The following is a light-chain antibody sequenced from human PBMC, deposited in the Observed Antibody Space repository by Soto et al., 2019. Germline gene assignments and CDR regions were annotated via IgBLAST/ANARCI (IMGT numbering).Light chain of an antibody. V-gene: IGKV3-15*01. J-gene: IGKJ1*01. CDR3: QHYKSYSEA. Sequence: EIVMTQSPATLSVSPGERATLACRASQSVSSNLAWYQQKPGQAPRLLIYGASTRATGIPARFSGSGAGTEFTLTISSLQPDDFATYYCQHYKSYSEAFGQGTKVDI. CDR1: QSVSSN. CDR2: GAS.